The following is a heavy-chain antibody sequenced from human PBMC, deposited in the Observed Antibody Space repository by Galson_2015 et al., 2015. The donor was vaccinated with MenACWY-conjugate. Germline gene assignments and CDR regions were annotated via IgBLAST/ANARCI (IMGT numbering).Heavy chain of an antibody. CDR3: ARRATTGWFDP. V-gene: IGHV4-59*13. D-gene: IGHD4-17*01. CDR1: GASLSNSS. J-gene: IGHJ5*02. Sequence: ETLSLTCTVSGASLSNSSWTWVRQSPEKGLEWIGHIYHSGATNYNPSLQSRVIISADASKGQISLNLASVSAADTAVYFCARRATTGWFDPWGQGTQVTVSS. CDR2: IYHSGAT.